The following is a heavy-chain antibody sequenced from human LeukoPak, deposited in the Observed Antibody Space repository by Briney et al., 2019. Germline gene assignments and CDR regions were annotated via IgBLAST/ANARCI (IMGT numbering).Heavy chain of an antibody. J-gene: IGHJ4*02. D-gene: IGHD6-13*01. CDR3: ATTRIPAAQVDF. Sequence: WIGYIFYSGTINYNPSLKGRATISVDTSKNQFSLRLTSVTAADTAVYYCATTRIPAAQVDFWGQGTLVIVSS. V-gene: IGHV4-59*01. CDR2: IFYSGTI.